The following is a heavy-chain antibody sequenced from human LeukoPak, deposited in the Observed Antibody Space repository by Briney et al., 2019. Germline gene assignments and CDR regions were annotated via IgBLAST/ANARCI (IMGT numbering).Heavy chain of an antibody. CDR2: IYYSGST. CDR3: ARSGRWNYKYYYMDV. CDR1: GGSISSSSYN. V-gene: IGHV4-61*05. Sequence: AETLSLTCTVSGGSISSSSYNWGWIRQPPGKGLEWIGYIYYSGSTNYNPSLKTRVTISVDTSKNQFSLKLSSVTAADTAVYFCARSGRWNYKYYYMDVWGKGTTVTVSS. D-gene: IGHD2-15*01. J-gene: IGHJ6*03.